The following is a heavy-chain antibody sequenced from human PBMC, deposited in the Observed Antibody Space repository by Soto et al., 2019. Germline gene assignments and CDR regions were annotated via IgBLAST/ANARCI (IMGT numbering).Heavy chain of an antibody. CDR3: ARVRTAMVTAYFDY. V-gene: IGHV4-59*08. J-gene: IGHJ4*02. D-gene: IGHD5-18*01. Sequence: SETLSLTCTVSGGSISSYYWSWIRQPPGKGLEWIGYIYYSGGTNYNPSLKSRVTISVDTSKNQFSLKLSSVTAADTAVYYCARVRTAMVTAYFDYWGQGTLVTVSS. CDR2: IYYSGGT. CDR1: GGSISSYY.